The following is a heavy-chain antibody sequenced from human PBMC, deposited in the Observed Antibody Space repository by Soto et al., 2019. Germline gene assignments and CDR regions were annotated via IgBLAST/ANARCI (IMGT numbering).Heavy chain of an antibody. Sequence: QVQLVQSGAEVKKPGASVQVSCKASGYTFTSYGISWVRQAPGQGLEWMGWISAYNGNTNYAQKLQGRVTMTTDTYTSTAYMELRSLRSDDTAVYYCARATLTTDYYYGMDVWGQGTTVTVSS. J-gene: IGHJ6*02. V-gene: IGHV1-18*01. D-gene: IGHD4-4*01. CDR2: ISAYNGNT. CDR1: GYTFTSYG. CDR3: ARATLTTDYYYGMDV.